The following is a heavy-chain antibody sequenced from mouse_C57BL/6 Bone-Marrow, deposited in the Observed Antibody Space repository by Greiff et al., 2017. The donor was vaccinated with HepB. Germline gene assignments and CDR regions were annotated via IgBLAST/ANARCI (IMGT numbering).Heavy chain of an antibody. CDR3: ARWGDSSGPYYFDY. D-gene: IGHD3-2*02. CDR2: IDPSDSET. J-gene: IGHJ2*01. CDR1: GYTFTSYW. V-gene: IGHV1-52*01. Sequence: QVQLKQPGAELVRPGSSVKLSCKASGYTFTSYWMHWVKQRPIQGLEWIGNIDPSDSETHYNQKFKDKATLTVDKSSSTAYMQLSSLTSEDSAVYYCARWGDSSGPYYFDYWGQGTTLTVSS.